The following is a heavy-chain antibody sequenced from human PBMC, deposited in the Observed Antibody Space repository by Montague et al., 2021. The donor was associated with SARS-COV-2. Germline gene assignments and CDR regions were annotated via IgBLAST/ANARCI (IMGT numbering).Heavy chain of an antibody. V-gene: IGHV7-4-1*01. CDR2: INTNTGNP. J-gene: IGHJ4*02. Sequence: SVKVSCKASGYSFTTYTMNWVRQAPGQGLEWMGWINTNTGNPTYAQAFTGRFVFSLDTSVTTAYLQISTLKAEDTAVYYCARASRVSGPRGVDYWGQGTLVTVSS. CDR3: ARASRVSGPRGVDY. CDR1: GYSFTTYT.